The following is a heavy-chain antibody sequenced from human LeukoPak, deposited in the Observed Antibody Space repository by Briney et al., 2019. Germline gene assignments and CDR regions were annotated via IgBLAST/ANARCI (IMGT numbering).Heavy chain of an antibody. CDR2: ISWNSGSI. V-gene: IGHV3-9*01. CDR1: GGSISSYY. Sequence: LSLTCTVSGGSISSYYWSWIRQPPGKGLEWVSGISWNSGSIGYADSVKGRFTISRDNAKNSLYLQMNSLRAEDTALYYCAKDNDYGDFIDYWGQGTLVTVSS. D-gene: IGHD4-17*01. J-gene: IGHJ4*02. CDR3: AKDNDYGDFIDY.